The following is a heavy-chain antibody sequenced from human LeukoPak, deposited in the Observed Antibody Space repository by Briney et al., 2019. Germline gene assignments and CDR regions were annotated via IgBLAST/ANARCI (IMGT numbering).Heavy chain of an antibody. Sequence: GGSLRLSCVASGFSFRNYAIHWVRQAPGKGLEYVSVINTNGRITYYADSVKGRFTISRDNSKNTVYLQMGSLRGEDMAVYYCTRDGGSFCDFDYWGQGALVTVSS. CDR1: GFSFRNYA. D-gene: IGHD1-26*01. CDR3: TRDGGSFCDFDY. CDR2: INTNGRIT. J-gene: IGHJ4*02. V-gene: IGHV3-64*02.